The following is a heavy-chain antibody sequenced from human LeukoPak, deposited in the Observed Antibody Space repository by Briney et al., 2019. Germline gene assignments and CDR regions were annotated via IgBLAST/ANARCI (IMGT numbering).Heavy chain of an antibody. J-gene: IGHJ4*02. CDR2: ISSSSSYI. CDR3: ARPLSPGEYSYGFDY. Sequence: GGSLRLSCAASGFTFSSYSMNWVRQAPGKGLEWVSSISSSSSYIYYADSVKGRFTISRDNAKNSLYLQMNSLRAEDTAVYYCARPLSPGEYSYGFDYWGQGSLVTVSS. D-gene: IGHD5-18*01. CDR1: GFTFSSYS. V-gene: IGHV3-21*01.